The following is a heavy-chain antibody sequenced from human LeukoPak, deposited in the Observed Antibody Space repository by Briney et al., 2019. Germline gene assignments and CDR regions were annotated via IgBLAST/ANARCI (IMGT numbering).Heavy chain of an antibody. CDR2: IYHSGST. D-gene: IGHD2-2*01. CDR3: ARWGIVVVPAAPNSFDP. Sequence: SETLSLTCTVSGGSISSGGYYWSWIRQPPGKGLEWIGYIYHSGSTYYNPSLKSRVTISVDRSKNQFSLKLSSVTAADTAVYYCARWGIVVVPAAPNSFDPWGQGTLVTVSS. V-gene: IGHV4-30-2*01. CDR1: GGSISSGGYY. J-gene: IGHJ5*02.